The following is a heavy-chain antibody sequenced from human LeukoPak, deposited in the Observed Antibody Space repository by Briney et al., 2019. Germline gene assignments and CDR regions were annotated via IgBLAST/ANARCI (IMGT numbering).Heavy chain of an antibody. Sequence: SETLSLTCTVSGGSISSSSYYWGWIRQPPGKGLEWIGSIYYSGSTYYNPSLKSRVTMSVDTSKNQFSLKLSSVTAADTAVYYCAREDHYGDYDQHWGQGTLVTVSS. D-gene: IGHD4-17*01. J-gene: IGHJ1*01. CDR3: AREDHYGDYDQH. CDR2: IYYSGST. V-gene: IGHV4-39*07. CDR1: GGSISSSSYY.